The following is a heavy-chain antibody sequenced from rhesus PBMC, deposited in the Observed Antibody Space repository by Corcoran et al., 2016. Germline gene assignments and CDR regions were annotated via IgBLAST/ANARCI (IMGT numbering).Heavy chain of an antibody. Sequence: QLQLQESGPGLVKPSETLSVTCAVSGGSISSSYWSWIRQAPGKGLEWIGYIYGSGSSNNYNRSTKSRVTLSVDTSKNQLSLKLSSGTAADTAVYYWASGGIAAAKQLDDWGQGVLVTVSS. CDR3: ASGGIAAAKQLDD. CDR1: GGSISSSY. J-gene: IGHJ4*01. V-gene: IGHV4-169*02. D-gene: IGHD6-25*01. CDR2: IYGSGSSN.